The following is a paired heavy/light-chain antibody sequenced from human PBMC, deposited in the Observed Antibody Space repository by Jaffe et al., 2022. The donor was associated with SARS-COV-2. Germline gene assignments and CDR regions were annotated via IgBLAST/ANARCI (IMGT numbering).Heavy chain of an antibody. CDR1: GFTFSSYD. D-gene: IGHD5-12*01. V-gene: IGHV3-23*04. CDR2: IIGSGRRT. CDR3: AKASRDGYMHNWYFDL. Sequence: EVQLVESGGGLIQPRGSLRLSCAASGFTFSSYDMNWVRQAPGKGLEWVSSIIGSGRRTFYADSVKGRFTISRDNSKNTVDLHMNSLGVDDSAIYYCAKASRDGYMHNWYFDLWGRGTLVTVSS. J-gene: IGHJ2*01.
Light chain of an antibody. CDR3: QQYSNWPPLT. CDR2: GAS. CDR1: QGVGSN. Sequence: EVVMTQSPATLSVSPGGRITLSCRASQGVGSNLAWYQQKPGQAPRLLIYGASTRATGIPARFSGSGSGTEFTLTISSLQSEDFAFYYCQQYSNWPPLTFGGGTKVEIK. J-gene: IGKJ4*01. V-gene: IGKV3-15*01.